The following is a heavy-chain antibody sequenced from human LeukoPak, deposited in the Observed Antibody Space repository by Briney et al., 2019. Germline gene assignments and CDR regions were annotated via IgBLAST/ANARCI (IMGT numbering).Heavy chain of an antibody. CDR3: ARVVTMVRGAPNWFDP. CDR2: ISSSSSYI. J-gene: IGHJ5*02. V-gene: IGHV3-21*01. CDR1: GFTFSSYS. D-gene: IGHD3-10*01. Sequence: GGSLRLSCAASGFTFSSYSVNWVRQAPGKGLELVSSISSSSSYIYYADSVKGRFAISRDNAKNSLYLQMNSLRAEDTAVYYCARVVTMVRGAPNWFDPWGQGTLVTVSS.